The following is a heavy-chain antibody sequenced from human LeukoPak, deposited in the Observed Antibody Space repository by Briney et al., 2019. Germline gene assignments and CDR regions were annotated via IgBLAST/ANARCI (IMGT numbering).Heavy chain of an antibody. CDR2: ISYDGSNK. CDR3: ASSASYQLLYGAFDY. CDR1: GFTFSSYA. D-gene: IGHD2-2*02. Sequence: PGGSLRLSCAASGFTFSSYAMHWVRQAPGKGLEWVAVISYDGSNKYYADSVKGRFTISRDNSKNTLYLQMNSLRAEDTAVYYCASSASYQLLYGAFDYWGQGTLVTVSS. J-gene: IGHJ4*02. V-gene: IGHV3-30-3*01.